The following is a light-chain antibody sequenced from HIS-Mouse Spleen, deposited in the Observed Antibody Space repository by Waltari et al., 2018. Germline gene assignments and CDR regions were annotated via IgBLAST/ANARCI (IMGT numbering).Light chain of an antibody. CDR2: EES. J-gene: IGLJ2*01. Sequence: SYELTQPPSVSVSPGQTARITCPGDALPKKYAYWYQQKSGQAPVLAIYEESKRPSGIPERFSGSSSGTMATLTISGAQVEDEADYYCYSTDSSGNHRVFGGGTKLTVL. CDR1: ALPKKY. CDR3: YSTDSSGNHRV. V-gene: IGLV3-10*01.